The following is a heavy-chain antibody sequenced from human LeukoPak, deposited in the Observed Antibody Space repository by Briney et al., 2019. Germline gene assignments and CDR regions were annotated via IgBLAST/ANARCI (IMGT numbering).Heavy chain of an antibody. Sequence: SETLSLTCTVSGGSISSYYWSWVRQPAGKGLEWIGRIYASGSTNYNPSLKSRVTMSVDTSKNQFSLKLSSVTAADTAVYYCARDFTDSGSSLVYYYYYYMDVWGKGTTVTVSS. V-gene: IGHV4-4*07. CDR3: ARDFTDSGSSLVYYYYYYMDV. J-gene: IGHJ6*03. CDR1: GGSISSYY. CDR2: IYASGST. D-gene: IGHD1-26*01.